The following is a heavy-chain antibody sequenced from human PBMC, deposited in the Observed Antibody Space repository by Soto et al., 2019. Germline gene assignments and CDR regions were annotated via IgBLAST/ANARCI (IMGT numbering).Heavy chain of an antibody. CDR1: GYTPTELS. D-gene: IGHD3-22*01. J-gene: IGHJ5*02. Sequence: ASVKVSCKVSGYTPTELSMHWVRQAPGKGLEWMGGFDPEDGETIYAQKFQGRVTMTEDTSTDTAYMELSSLRSEDTAVYYCATAVYYYDSSGYPVWGNWFDPWGQGTLVTVSS. CDR2: FDPEDGET. V-gene: IGHV1-24*01. CDR3: ATAVYYYDSSGYPVWGNWFDP.